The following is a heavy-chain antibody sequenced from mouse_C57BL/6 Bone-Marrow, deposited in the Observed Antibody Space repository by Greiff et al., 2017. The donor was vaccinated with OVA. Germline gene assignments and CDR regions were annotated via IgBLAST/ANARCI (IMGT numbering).Heavy chain of an antibody. D-gene: IGHD1-1*01. J-gene: IGHJ1*03. CDR2: IYPRSGNT. Sequence: QVHVKQSGAELARPGASVKLSCKASGYTFTSYGISWVKQRTGQGLEWIGEIYPRSGNTYYNEKFKGKATLTADKSSSTAYMELRSLTSEDAAVYFCARWDYGSSFYWYFDVWGTGTTVTVSS. CDR3: ARWDYGSSFYWYFDV. CDR1: GYTFTSYG. V-gene: IGHV1-81*01.